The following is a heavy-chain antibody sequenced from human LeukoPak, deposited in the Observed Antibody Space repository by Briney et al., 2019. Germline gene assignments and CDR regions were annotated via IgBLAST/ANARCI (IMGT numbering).Heavy chain of an antibody. CDR1: GGSISSYY. CDR3: ARGKIDYGGISLDFDY. V-gene: IGHV4-34*01. J-gene: IGHJ4*02. CDR2: INHSGST. Sequence: SETLSLTCTVSGGSISSYYWSWIRQPPGKGLEWIGEINHSGSTNYNPSLKSRVTISVDTSKNQFSLKLSSVTAADTAVYYCARGKIDYGGISLDFDYWGQGTLVTVSS. D-gene: IGHD4-23*01.